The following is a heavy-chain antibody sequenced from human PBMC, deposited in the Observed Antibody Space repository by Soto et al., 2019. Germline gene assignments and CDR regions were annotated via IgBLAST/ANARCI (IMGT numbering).Heavy chain of an antibody. Sequence: QVQLVQSGAEVKKPGSSVKVSCKASGGTFSSYAISWVRQAPGQGLEYMGGIITMFGTTNYAQKFRGRVMITADESTSTAYMELSSLRSDDTAVYYCARASGSSWYNWFDPWGQGTLVTVSS. V-gene: IGHV1-69*01. CDR1: GGTFSSYA. CDR3: ARASGSSWYNWFDP. D-gene: IGHD6-13*01. J-gene: IGHJ5*02. CDR2: IITMFGTT.